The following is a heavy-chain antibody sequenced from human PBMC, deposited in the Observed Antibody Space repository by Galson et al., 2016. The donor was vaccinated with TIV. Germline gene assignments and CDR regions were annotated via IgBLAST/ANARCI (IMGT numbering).Heavy chain of an antibody. CDR3: ARHRLSYYYYMDV. V-gene: IGHV4-38-2*01. CDR2: INHSGVT. CDR1: GYSISSGFY. Sequence: SETLSLTCVVSGYSISSGFYGGWVRQSPEKGLEWIGNINHSGVTHYNPSLQSRVTISVDTSKNQFSLNLTSVTAADTAVYFCARHRLSYYYYMDVWGQGTTVTVS. D-gene: IGHD3-10*01. J-gene: IGHJ6*03.